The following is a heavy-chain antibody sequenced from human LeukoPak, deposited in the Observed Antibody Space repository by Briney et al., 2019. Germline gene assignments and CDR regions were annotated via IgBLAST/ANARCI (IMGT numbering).Heavy chain of an antibody. Sequence: PGGSLRLSCGASGFTLSSYGIHWVPRALGKGLEWVAHIWYDGSNKYYADSVKGRFTISRDNSKNTLYLQMNSLRAEDTAVYYCAMGGYSGDVGVVGGRLWGRGTLVTVSS. J-gene: IGHJ4*02. CDR3: AMGGYSGDVGVVGGRL. CDR1: GFTLSSYG. D-gene: IGHD5-12*01. CDR2: IWYDGSNK. V-gene: IGHV3-30*02.